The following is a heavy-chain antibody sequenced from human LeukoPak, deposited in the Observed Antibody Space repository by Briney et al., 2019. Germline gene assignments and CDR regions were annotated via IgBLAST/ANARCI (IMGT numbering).Heavy chain of an antibody. V-gene: IGHV4-34*01. D-gene: IGHD3-9*01. Sequence: SETLSLTCAVYGGSFSGYYWSWIRQPPGKGLEWIGEINHSGSTNYNPSLKSRVTISVDTSKNQFSLKLSSVTAADTAVYYCAGRHDILTGYHPFDYWGQGTLVTVSS. CDR3: AGRHDILTGYHPFDY. J-gene: IGHJ4*02. CDR2: INHSGST. CDR1: GGSFSGYY.